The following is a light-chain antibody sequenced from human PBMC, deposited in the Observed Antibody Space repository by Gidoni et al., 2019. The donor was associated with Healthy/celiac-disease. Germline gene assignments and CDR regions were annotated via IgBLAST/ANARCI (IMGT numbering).Light chain of an antibody. CDR2: GAS. J-gene: IGKJ4*01. Sequence: ERVMTQSPTTLSVSPGDRATLSCRASQSVSSNLAWYQQKPGQAPRLLIYGASTRATGIPARFSGSGSGTEFTLTISSLQSEDFAVYYCQQYNNWLTFGGGTKVEIK. CDR3: QQYNNWLT. V-gene: IGKV3D-15*01. CDR1: QSVSSN.